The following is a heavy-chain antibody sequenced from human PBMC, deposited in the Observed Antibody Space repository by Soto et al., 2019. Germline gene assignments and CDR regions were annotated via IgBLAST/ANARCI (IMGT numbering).Heavy chain of an antibody. Sequence: ETLRLSCTVSGVTFSNYAMNWVRQAPGKGLEWVSSLSGSGGTTYYADSVKGRFIISRDNSKNTLYLLMNSLRAEDTALYYCAKQRADYGSGADTFYFDSWGQGALVTVSS. D-gene: IGHD3-10*01. J-gene: IGHJ4*02. CDR3: AKQRADYGSGADTFYFDS. CDR2: LSGSGGTT. CDR1: GVTFSNYA. V-gene: IGHV3-23*01.